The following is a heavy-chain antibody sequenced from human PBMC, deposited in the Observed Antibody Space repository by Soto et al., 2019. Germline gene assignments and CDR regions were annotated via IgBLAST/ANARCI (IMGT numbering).Heavy chain of an antibody. J-gene: IGHJ4*02. CDR1: GFSLSTSGVG. Sequence: QITLKESGPTLVKPTQTLTLTCTFSGFSLSTSGVGVGWIRQPPGRALECLALIYWDDDKRYSPSLKSRVTIXKDTSKNQVVLTMTSMDPVDTATYYCAHFSSLFDSWGQGTLVTVSS. CDR2: IYWDDDK. V-gene: IGHV2-5*02. CDR3: AHFSSLFDS.